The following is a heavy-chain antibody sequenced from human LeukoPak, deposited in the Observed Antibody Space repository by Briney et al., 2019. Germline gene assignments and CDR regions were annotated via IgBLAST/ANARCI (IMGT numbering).Heavy chain of an antibody. Sequence: GGSLRLSCTSSEITFSSYWMSWVRQAPGKGLEWVANIKQDGSEKYYVDSLKGRFTISRDNAKNSLYLQMNSLRVEDTAVYYCATGQTTSGRYGNAFDIWGQGTMVTVSS. V-gene: IGHV3-7*01. CDR1: EITFSSYW. CDR2: IKQDGSEK. D-gene: IGHD6-19*01. CDR3: ATGQTTSGRYGNAFDI. J-gene: IGHJ3*02.